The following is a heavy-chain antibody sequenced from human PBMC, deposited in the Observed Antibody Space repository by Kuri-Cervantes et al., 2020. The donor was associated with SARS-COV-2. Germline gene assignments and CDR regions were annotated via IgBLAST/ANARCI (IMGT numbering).Heavy chain of an antibody. V-gene: IGHV1-18*01. J-gene: IGHJ6*03. CDR3: ARGGVEATILSVRGVGRSYMDV. CDR1: GYSFTSYG. Sequence: ASVKVSCKASGYSFTSYGISWVRQAPGQGLEWIGWINAYNGNTNYAQKLQGRVTMTTDTSTSTAYMELRSLRSDDTAVYYCARGGVEATILSVRGVGRSYMDVWGKGTTVTVSS. D-gene: IGHD3-9*01. CDR2: INAYNGNT.